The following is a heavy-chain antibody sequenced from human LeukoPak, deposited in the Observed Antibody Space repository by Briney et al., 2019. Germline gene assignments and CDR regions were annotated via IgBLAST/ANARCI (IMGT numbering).Heavy chain of an antibody. J-gene: IGHJ4*02. V-gene: IGHV3-23*01. D-gene: IGHD3-10*01. Sequence: PGGSLRLSCAASGFTFSSYAMSWVRQAPGKWLEWVSATSGSGGSTYYADSVKGRFTISRDNSKNTLYLQMNSLRAEDTAVYYCAKVRGVATLYYFDYWGQGTLVTVSS. CDR1: GFTFSSYA. CDR3: AKVRGVATLYYFDY. CDR2: TSGSGGST.